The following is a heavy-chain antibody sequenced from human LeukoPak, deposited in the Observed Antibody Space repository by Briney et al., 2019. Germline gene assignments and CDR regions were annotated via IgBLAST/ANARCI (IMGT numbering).Heavy chain of an antibody. CDR2: IKSETDSGTT. CDR1: GFSFSDAW. D-gene: IGHD2-15*01. Sequence: GGSLRLSCAASGFSFSDAWMSWIRQAPGKGLEWVGLIKSETDSGTTGYAGPVKDRFRTSRDDSASTVFLQMNSLKTEDTGVYYCTICAGGSCYSTHWGQGAPVIVSS. V-gene: IGHV3-15*07. CDR3: TICAGGSCYSTH. J-gene: IGHJ4*02.